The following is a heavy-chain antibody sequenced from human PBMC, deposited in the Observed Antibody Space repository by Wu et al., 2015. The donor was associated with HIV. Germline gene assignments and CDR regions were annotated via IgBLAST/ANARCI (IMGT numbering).Heavy chain of an antibody. Sequence: QVQLVQSGAEVKKAGASVKVSCKASGYTFIGYSMHWVRQAPGQGFEWMGWINPNSGGTNYAQKFQGRVTMTRDTSISTAYMELSRLRSDDTAVYYCARPIEYNWNYFDYWGQGTLVTVSS. D-gene: IGHD1-20*01. CDR1: GYTFIGYS. CDR2: INPNSGGT. V-gene: IGHV1-2*02. CDR3: ARPIEYNWNYFDY. J-gene: IGHJ4*02.